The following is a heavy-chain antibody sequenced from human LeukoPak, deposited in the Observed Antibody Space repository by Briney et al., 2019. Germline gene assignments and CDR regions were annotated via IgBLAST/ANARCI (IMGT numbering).Heavy chain of an antibody. J-gene: IGHJ1*01. V-gene: IGHV3-7*01. CDR3: VRRGLIEAEYLER. CDR1: GFSFSTYR. D-gene: IGHD3-10*01. Sequence: GGSLNLSCVASGFSFSTYRMSWVRQAPGKGLEWVANIKDDGSEKYYVDSVKGRFTMSRDNAKNSLYLQMNSLRAEDTAVYYCVRRGLIEAEYLERWGQGTLVIVSS. CDR2: IKDDGSEK.